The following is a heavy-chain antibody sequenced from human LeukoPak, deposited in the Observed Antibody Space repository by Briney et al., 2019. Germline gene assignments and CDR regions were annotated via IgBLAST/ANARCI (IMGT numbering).Heavy chain of an antibody. V-gene: IGHV4-34*01. Sequence: SSETLSLTCAVYGGSFSGYYWSWIRQPPGKGLEWIGEINHSGSTNYNPSLKRRVTISVDTSKYQFSLKLSSVTAADTAVYYCARATSFTMVRGVIRHYYYGMDVWGQGTTVTVSS. D-gene: IGHD3-10*01. CDR3: ARATSFTMVRGVIRHYYYGMDV. J-gene: IGHJ6*02. CDR1: GGSFSGYY. CDR2: INHSGST.